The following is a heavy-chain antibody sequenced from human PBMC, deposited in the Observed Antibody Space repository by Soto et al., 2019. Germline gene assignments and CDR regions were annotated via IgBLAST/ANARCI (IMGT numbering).Heavy chain of an antibody. D-gene: IGHD6-13*01. CDR1: GFTFSSYG. V-gene: IGHV3-33*01. CDR3: ARDQYSSSWLVDY. J-gene: IGHJ4*02. Sequence: GGSLRLSCAASGFTFSSYGMHWVRQAPGKGLEWVAVIWYDGSNKYYADSVKGRFTISRDNSKNTLYLQMNSLRAEDTAVYYCARDQYSSSWLVDYWGQGTLVTVSS. CDR2: IWYDGSNK.